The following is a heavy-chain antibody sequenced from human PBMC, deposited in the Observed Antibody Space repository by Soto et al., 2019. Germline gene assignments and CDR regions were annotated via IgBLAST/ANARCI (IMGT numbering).Heavy chain of an antibody. V-gene: IGHV3-33*01. CDR2: IWYDGSNK. D-gene: IGHD6-6*01. CDR1: GFTFSSYG. CDR3: VRVFGIAARRYYGMDV. J-gene: IGHJ6*02. Sequence: QVQLVESGGGVVQPGRSLRLSCAASGFTFSSYGMHWVRQAPGKGLEWVAVIWYDGSNKYYADSVKGRFTISRDNSKNTLYLQMNSLRAEDTAVYYCVRVFGIAARRYYGMDVWGQGTTVTVSS.